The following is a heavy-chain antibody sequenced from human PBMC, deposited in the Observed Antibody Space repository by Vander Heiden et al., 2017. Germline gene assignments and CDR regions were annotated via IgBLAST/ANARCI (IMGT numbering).Heavy chain of an antibody. CDR2: FDPEDGET. CDR3: ATVGTRYYDSSGYLKF. D-gene: IGHD3-22*01. J-gene: IGHJ4*02. Sequence: QVQLVQSGAEVKKPGASLKVSCKVSGYTLTELSMHWVRQAPGKGLEWMGGFDPEDGETIYAQKFQGRVTMTEDTSTDTAYMELSSLRSEDTAVYYCATVGTRYYDSSGYLKFWGQGTLVTVSS. V-gene: IGHV1-24*01. CDR1: GYTLTELS.